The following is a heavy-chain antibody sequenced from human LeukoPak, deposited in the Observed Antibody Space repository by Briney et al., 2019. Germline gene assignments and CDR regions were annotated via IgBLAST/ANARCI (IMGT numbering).Heavy chain of an antibody. V-gene: IGHV3-74*01. CDR2: ISSEGGTT. D-gene: IGHD5-12*01. J-gene: IGHJ4*02. Sequence: GGSLRLSCAASGFTFSSYWMHWVRQAPGKGLVWVSRISSEGGTTNYADSVKGRFTISRDNAKNTLYLQMNSLRAEDTAVYYCARIIVAYTGVDYWGQGTLVTVSS. CDR1: GFTFSSYW. CDR3: ARIIVAYTGVDY.